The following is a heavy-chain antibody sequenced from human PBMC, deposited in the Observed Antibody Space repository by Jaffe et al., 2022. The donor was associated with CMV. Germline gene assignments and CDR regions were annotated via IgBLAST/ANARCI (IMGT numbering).Heavy chain of an antibody. Sequence: EVQLVESGGGLVQPGGSLRLSCAASGFTFSDHYMDWVRQAPGKGLEWVGRTRNKANSYTTEYAASVKGRFTISRDDSKNSLYLQMNSLKTEDTAVYYCAREAPYRFYFDYWGQGTLVTVSS. V-gene: IGHV3-72*01. CDR2: TRNKANSYTT. CDR1: GFTFSDHY. D-gene: IGHD3-16*01. CDR3: AREAPYRFYFDY. J-gene: IGHJ4*02.